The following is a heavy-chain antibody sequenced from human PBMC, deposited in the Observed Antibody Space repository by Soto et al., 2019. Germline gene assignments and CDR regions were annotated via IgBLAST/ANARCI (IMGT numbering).Heavy chain of an antibody. Sequence: GGSLRLSCAASGFSFSSYCMHWVRQAPGKGLEWVAVISYDGSNKYYADSVKGRFTISRDNSKNTLYLQMNSLRAEDTAVYYCAKESSYGDYDNIYWYFDLWGRGTLVTVSS. V-gene: IGHV3-30*18. CDR3: AKESSYGDYDNIYWYFDL. D-gene: IGHD4-17*01. CDR1: GFSFSSYC. J-gene: IGHJ2*01. CDR2: ISYDGSNK.